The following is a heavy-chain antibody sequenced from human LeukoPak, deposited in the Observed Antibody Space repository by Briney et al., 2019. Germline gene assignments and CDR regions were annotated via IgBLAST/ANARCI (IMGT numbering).Heavy chain of an antibody. Sequence: PGGSLRLSWAASGFTFSSYEMNWVRQAPGKGLEWVSYISSSGSTIYYADSVKGRFTISRDNAKNSLSLQMNSLRAEDTAVYYCAKTGIAAAGMFWPLGLFDPWGQGTLVTVSS. V-gene: IGHV3-48*03. CDR2: ISSSGSTI. CDR3: AKTGIAAAGMFWPLGLFDP. D-gene: IGHD6-13*01. CDR1: GFTFSSYE. J-gene: IGHJ5*02.